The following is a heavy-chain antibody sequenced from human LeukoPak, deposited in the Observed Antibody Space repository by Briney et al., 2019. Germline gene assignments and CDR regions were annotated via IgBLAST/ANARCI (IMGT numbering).Heavy chain of an antibody. Sequence: GSLRLSCAASGFTFSTYWMSWVRQAPGKGLEWVTNIHPDGNEKYYVGSVKGRFTISRDNVKNSLYLQMNSLRVEDTAVYYCARGDDISGDYWGQGTLVTVSS. D-gene: IGHD3-22*01. CDR3: ARGDDISGDY. J-gene: IGHJ4*02. V-gene: IGHV3-7*04. CDR1: GFTFSTYW. CDR2: IHPDGNEK.